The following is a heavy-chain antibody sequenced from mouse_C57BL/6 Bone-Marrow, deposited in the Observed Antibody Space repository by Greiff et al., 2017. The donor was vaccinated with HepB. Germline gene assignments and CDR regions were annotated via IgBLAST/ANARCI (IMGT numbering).Heavy chain of an antibody. D-gene: IGHD3-3*01. CDR3: ASGGTAWFAY. CDR2: INPYNGGT. V-gene: IGHV1-19*01. CDR1: GYTFTDYY. J-gene: IGHJ3*01. Sequence: VQLQQSGPVLVKPGASVKMSCKASGYTFTDYYMNWVKQSHGKSLEWIGVINPYNGGTSYNQKFKGKATLTVDKSSSTAYMELNSLTSEDSAVYYCASGGTAWFAYWGKGTLVTVSA.